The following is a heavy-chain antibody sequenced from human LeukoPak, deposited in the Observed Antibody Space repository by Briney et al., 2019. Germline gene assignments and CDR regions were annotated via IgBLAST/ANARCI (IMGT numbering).Heavy chain of an antibody. D-gene: IGHD2-8*01. Sequence: TGGSLRLSCAASGFTFSSHWMSWVRQAPGKGLEWVAKIKQDGSEKSYVDSVKGRFSISRDNAKNSLFLQMNSLRADDTAVYYCARGAVNNVYWDQGTLVTVSS. CDR2: IKQDGSEK. V-gene: IGHV3-7*01. CDR1: GFTFSSHW. CDR3: ARGAVNNVY. J-gene: IGHJ4*02.